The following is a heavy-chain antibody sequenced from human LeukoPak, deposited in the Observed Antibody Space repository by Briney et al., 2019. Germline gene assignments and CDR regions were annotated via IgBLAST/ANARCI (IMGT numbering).Heavy chain of an antibody. CDR3: ARLGYYFHSSGYYYVDY. CDR2: IYPGDSDT. CDR1: GYSFTSYW. D-gene: IGHD3-22*01. Sequence: PGESLKISCKGSGYSFTSYWIGWVRQMPGKGLEWMGIIYPGDSDTRYSPSFQGQVIISADKSISTAYLQWSSLKASDTAMYYCARLGYYFHSSGYYYVDYWGQGTLVTVSS. V-gene: IGHV5-51*01. J-gene: IGHJ4*02.